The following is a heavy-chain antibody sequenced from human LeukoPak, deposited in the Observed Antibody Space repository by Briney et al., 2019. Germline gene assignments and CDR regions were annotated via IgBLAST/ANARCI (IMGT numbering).Heavy chain of an antibody. Sequence: PGGPLRLSCAASGFTFSDYYMSWIRQAPGKGLEWVSYISSSDSTIYYADSVKGRFTISRDNAKNSLYLQMNSLRAEDTAVYYCARDYPHCSSTSCHDAFDIWGQGTMVTVSS. CDR2: ISSSDSTI. V-gene: IGHV3-11*04. CDR3: ARDYPHCSSTSCHDAFDI. D-gene: IGHD2-2*01. J-gene: IGHJ3*02. CDR1: GFTFSDYY.